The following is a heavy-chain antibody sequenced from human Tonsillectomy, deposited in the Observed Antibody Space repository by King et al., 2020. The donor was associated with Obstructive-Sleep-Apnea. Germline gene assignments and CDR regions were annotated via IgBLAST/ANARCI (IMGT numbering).Heavy chain of an antibody. Sequence: VQLVESGGGLVQPGGSLRLSCAASGFTFSSYWMHWVRQAPGKGLVWVSRSNSDGSSTSYADSVRGRFTISRDNAKNTLYLQMNSLRAEDTAVYYCAREERPLLRAYWYFDLWGRGTLVTVSS. CDR3: AREERPLLRAYWYFDL. CDR1: GFTFSSYW. J-gene: IGHJ2*01. CDR2: SNSDGSST. V-gene: IGHV3-74*01.